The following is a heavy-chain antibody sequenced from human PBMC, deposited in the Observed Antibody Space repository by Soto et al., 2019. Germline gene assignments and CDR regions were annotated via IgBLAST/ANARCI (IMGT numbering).Heavy chain of an antibody. CDR2: ITGDGVTT. CDR1: GLTFSNYA. V-gene: IGHV3-23*01. J-gene: IGHJ4*01. CDR3: AKRLSYYFDS. Sequence: GGSLRLSCAASGLTFSNYAMSWVRQAPGKGLEWVSTITGDGVTTSYADSVKGRFTVSRDNSKNTLSLQMSSLRADDTAVYYCAKRLSYYFDSWGHGTLVTVSS.